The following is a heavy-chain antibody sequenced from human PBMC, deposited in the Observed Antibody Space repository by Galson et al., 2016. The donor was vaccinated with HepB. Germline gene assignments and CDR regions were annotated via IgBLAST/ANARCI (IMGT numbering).Heavy chain of an antibody. CDR3: ARDPPVSHSIFDM. D-gene: IGHD2-15*01. CDR2: TYYRSKWYT. Sequence: CAISGDSVSSNSAAWNWIRQSPSRGLEWLGRTYYRSKWYTDYAVSVKSRITVNPDTSKNQFSLQLNSVTPEDTAVYCCARDPPVSHSIFDMWGQGTMVTVSS. J-gene: IGHJ3*02. V-gene: IGHV6-1*01. CDR1: GDSVSSNSAA.